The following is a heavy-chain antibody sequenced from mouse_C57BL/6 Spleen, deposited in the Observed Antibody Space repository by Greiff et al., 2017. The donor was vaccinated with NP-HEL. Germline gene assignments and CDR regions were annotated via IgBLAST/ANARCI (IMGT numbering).Heavy chain of an antibody. J-gene: IGHJ2*01. CDR1: GYTFTDYY. CDR3: AKANWDGRYFDY. D-gene: IGHD4-1*01. Sequence: QVQLQQSGAELVRPGASVKLSCKASGYTFTDYYINWVKQRPGQGLEWIARIYPGSGNTYYNEKFKGKATLTAEKSSSTAYMQLSSLTSEDSAVYFCAKANWDGRYFDYWGQGTTLTVSS. V-gene: IGHV1-76*01. CDR2: IYPGSGNT.